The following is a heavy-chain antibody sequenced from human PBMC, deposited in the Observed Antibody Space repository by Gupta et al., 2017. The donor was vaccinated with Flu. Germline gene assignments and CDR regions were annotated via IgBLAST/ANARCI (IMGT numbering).Heavy chain of an antibody. J-gene: IGHJ3*02. CDR1: GGSISSYY. Sequence: QVQLQESGPGLVKPSETLSLTCTVSGGSISSYYWSWIRQPAGKGLEWIGRIYTSGSTNYNPSLKSRVTMSVDTSKNQFSLKLSSVTAADTAVYYCARDFWVSVTTRRDAFDIWGQGTMVTVSS. V-gene: IGHV4-4*07. D-gene: IGHD4-17*01. CDR3: ARDFWVSVTTRRDAFDI. CDR2: IYTSGST.